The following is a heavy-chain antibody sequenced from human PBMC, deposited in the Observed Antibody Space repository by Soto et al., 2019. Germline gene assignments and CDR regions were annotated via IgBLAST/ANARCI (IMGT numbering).Heavy chain of an antibody. D-gene: IGHD5-18*01. CDR3: ARVDTAMVNHFDY. CDR2: SHYSGSA. CDR1: GASVNSGSYF. J-gene: IGHJ4*02. Sequence: QVQLQESGPGLVKPSQTLSLTCTVSGASVNSGSYFWTWIRQDPGKGLEWIGYSHYSGSAFYNPSLTDRVSISVDTSKNQSSLKLSSVTAADTAVYYCARVDTAMVNHFDYWGQGALVIVSS. V-gene: IGHV4-31*03.